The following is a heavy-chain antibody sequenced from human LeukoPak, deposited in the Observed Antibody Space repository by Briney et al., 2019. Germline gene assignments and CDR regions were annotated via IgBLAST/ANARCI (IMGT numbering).Heavy chain of an antibody. Sequence: GGSLRLSCEASGFSFSNNMDWVRQTRGKGLEWVSSITTSSTYTFYADTVKGRFTISRDNARNSLYLQMNSLRAEDTAVYYCARVGPWVNPDYYYYMDVWGKGTTVTVSS. V-gene: IGHV3-21*01. CDR2: ITTSSTYT. D-gene: IGHD1-14*01. J-gene: IGHJ6*03. CDR1: GFSFSNN. CDR3: ARVGPWVNPDYYYYMDV.